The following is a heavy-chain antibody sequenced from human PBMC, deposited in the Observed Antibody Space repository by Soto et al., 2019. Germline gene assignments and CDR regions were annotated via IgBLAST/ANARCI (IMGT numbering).Heavy chain of an antibody. CDR3: ARGGGFVVVPAAYPASYYYGMDV. D-gene: IGHD2-2*01. Sequence: GASVKVSCKSSGYTFTGYYMHWVRQAPGQGLEWMGWINPNSGGTNYAQKFRGWVTMTRDTSISTAYMELSRLRSDDTAVYYCARGGGFVVVPAAYPASYYYGMDVWGQGTTVTVSS. J-gene: IGHJ6*02. CDR1: GYTFTGYY. CDR2: INPNSGGT. V-gene: IGHV1-2*04.